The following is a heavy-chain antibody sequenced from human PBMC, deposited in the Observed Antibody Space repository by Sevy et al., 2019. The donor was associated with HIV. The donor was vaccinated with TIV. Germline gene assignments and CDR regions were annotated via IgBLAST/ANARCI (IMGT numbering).Heavy chain of an antibody. V-gene: IGHV4-31*03. CDR2: IYYSGST. CDR3: AGGTTVTKYVGYHFDY. CDR1: GGSISSGDYY. J-gene: IGHJ4*02. D-gene: IGHD4-17*01. Sequence: SETLSLTCTVSGGSISSGDYYWSWIRQHPGKGLEWIGYIYYSGSTYYNPSLKSRVTISVDTSKNQFSLKLSSVTAADTAVYYCAGGTTVTKYVGYHFDYWGQGTLVTVSS.